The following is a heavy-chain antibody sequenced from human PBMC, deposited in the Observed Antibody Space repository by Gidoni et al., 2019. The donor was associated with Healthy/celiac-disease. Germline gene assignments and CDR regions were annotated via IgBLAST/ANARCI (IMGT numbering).Heavy chain of an antibody. CDR1: GFTFMSYS. CDR3: ARLGYYYDSSGYSTLDY. V-gene: IGHV3-21*01. Sequence: EVQLVESGGGLVKPGGSLRLSCAASGFTFMSYSMNWVRQAPGKGLEWVSSISSSSSYIYYADSVKGRFTISRDNAKNSLYLQMNSLRAEDTAVYYCARLGYYYDSSGYSTLDYWGQGTLVTVSS. D-gene: IGHD3-22*01. CDR2: ISSSSSYI. J-gene: IGHJ4*02.